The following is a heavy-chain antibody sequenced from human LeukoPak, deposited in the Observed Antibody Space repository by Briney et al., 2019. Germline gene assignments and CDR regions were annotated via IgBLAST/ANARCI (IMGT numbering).Heavy chain of an antibody. Sequence: GGSLRLSCAASGFTFSVAAMTWVRQGPGKGLVWVAHINDDGTTTGYAEFAEGRFTISRDDAKNTLYLQISSLRAEDTALYYCTRGGFYYDSSGYFPHFFDSWGQGTLVTVSS. D-gene: IGHD3-22*01. V-gene: IGHV3-74*01. CDR1: GFTFSVAA. J-gene: IGHJ5*01. CDR2: INDDGTTT. CDR3: TRGGFYYDSSGYFPHFFDS.